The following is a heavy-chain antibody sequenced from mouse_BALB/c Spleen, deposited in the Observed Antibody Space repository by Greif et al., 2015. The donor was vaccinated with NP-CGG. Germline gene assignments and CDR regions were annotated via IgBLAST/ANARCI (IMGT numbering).Heavy chain of an antibody. J-gene: IGHJ3*01. CDR2: IDPENGNT. CDR3: AREEGNYGFAY. V-gene: IGHV14-1*02. D-gene: IGHD2-1*01. Sequence: EVQLQQSGAELVRPGALVKLSCKASGFNIKDYYMHWVKQRPEQGLEWIGWIDPENGNTIYDPKFQGKASITADTSSNTAYLQLSSLTSEDTAVYYCAREEGNYGFAYWGQGTLVTVSA. CDR1: GFNIKDYY.